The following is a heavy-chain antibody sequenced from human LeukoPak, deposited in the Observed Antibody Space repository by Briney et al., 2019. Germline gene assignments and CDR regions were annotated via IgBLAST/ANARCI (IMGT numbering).Heavy chain of an antibody. D-gene: IGHD4/OR15-4a*01. J-gene: IGHJ2*01. CDR3: VIERWGFHDYFFDL. Sequence: PGGSLRLSCEASGFTLTPFWMGWVRQAPGMGLEGVTDINQDGREENYVDSVRGRFIISRDDAKNSHYLQMNSLRAEDTAVYYCVIERWGFHDYFFDLWGRGTLVAVSS. V-gene: IGHV3-7*01. CDR2: INQDGREE. CDR1: GFTLTPFW.